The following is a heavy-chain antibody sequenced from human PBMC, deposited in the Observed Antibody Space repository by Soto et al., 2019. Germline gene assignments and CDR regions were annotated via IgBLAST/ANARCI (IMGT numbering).Heavy chain of an antibody. Sequence: ASVKVSCKASGYTFTSYAMHWVRQAPGQRLEWMGWINAGNGNTKYSQKFQGRVTITRDTSASTAYMELSSLRSEDTAVYYCGRVFRYYYYMDVWGKGTTVTVSS. CDR1: GYTFTSYA. CDR3: GRVFRYYYYMDV. CDR2: INAGNGNT. V-gene: IGHV1-3*01. J-gene: IGHJ6*03.